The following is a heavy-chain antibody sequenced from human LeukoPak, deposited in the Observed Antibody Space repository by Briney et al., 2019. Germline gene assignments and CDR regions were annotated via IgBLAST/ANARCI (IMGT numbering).Heavy chain of an antibody. Sequence: GASVKVSCKASGYTFTDYYMHWVRQAPGQGLEWMGWINPNSGGTNYAQKFQGRVTMTRDTSISTAYMELSRLRSDDTAVYYCARADRWGIAVDPVFYWGQGTLVTVSS. V-gene: IGHV1-2*02. CDR3: ARADRWGIAVDPVFY. J-gene: IGHJ4*02. CDR2: INPNSGGT. D-gene: IGHD6-19*01. CDR1: GYTFTDYY.